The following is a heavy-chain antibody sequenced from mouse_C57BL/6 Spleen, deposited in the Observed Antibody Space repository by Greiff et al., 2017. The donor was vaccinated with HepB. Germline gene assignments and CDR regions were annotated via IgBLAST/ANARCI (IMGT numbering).Heavy chain of an antibody. CDR1: GYTFTSYW. CDR2: IDPSDSYT. V-gene: IGHV1-50*01. J-gene: IGHJ2*01. CDR3: ARRGLRPYFDY. Sequence: VQLQQSGAELVKPGASVKLSCKASGYTFTSYWMQWVKQRPGQGLEWIGEIDPSDSYTNYNQKFQGKATLTVDTSSSTAYMQLSSLTSEDSAVYYCARRGLRPYFDYWGQSTTLTVSS. D-gene: IGHD2-4*01.